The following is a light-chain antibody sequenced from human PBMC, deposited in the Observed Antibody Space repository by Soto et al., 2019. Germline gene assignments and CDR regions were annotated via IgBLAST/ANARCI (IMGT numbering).Light chain of an antibody. J-gene: IGKJ5*01. CDR3: QQHNDWPT. Sequence: EIVVTQSPATLSVSPGERATLSCRASQSVSSNLGWYQQKPGQAPRLLIYGASTRATGIPARFSGSGSGTEFILTISSVESEDFAIYYCQQHNDWPTFGQGTRREIK. V-gene: IGKV3-15*01. CDR1: QSVSSN. CDR2: GAS.